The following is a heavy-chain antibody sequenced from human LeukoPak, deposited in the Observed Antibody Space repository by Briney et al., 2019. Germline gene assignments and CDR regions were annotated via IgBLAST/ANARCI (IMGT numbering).Heavy chain of an antibody. D-gene: IGHD3-10*01. Sequence: GGSLRLSCAASGFTFSSYAMSWFRQAPGKGLEWVSFISDSGGSTYYADSVKGRFTISRDNSKNTLYLQMSSLRAEDTAIYYCAKDASAGPSDYWGPGTLVTVSS. V-gene: IGHV3-23*01. CDR2: ISDSGGST. J-gene: IGHJ4*02. CDR3: AKDASAGPSDY. CDR1: GFTFSSYA.